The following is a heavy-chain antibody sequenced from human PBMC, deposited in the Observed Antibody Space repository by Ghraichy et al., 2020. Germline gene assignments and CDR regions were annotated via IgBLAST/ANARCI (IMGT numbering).Heavy chain of an antibody. J-gene: IGHJ4*02. CDR2: IYYSGST. Sequence: SETLSLTCTVSGGSISSSSYYWGWIRQPPGKGLEWIGSIYYSGSTYYNPSLKSRVTISVDTSKNQFSLKLSSVTAADTAVYYCARVGGTYYDFWSGYYRPEGVYWGQGTLVTVSS. CDR3: ARVGGTYYDFWSGYYRPEGVY. CDR1: GGSISSSSYY. V-gene: IGHV4-39*07. D-gene: IGHD3-3*01.